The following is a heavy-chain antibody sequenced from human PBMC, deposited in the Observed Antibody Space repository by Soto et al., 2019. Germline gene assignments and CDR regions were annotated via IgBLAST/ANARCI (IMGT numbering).Heavy chain of an antibody. D-gene: IGHD5-18*01. CDR3: ARDTARVFDY. Sequence: QVQLVQSGAEVKKPGASVKVSCKASGYTFTSYDINWVRQATGQGLEWMGWMNPNSGNTGYAQKFQGRVSMTRNSSIGTAYMELSSRRSEDTAVYYCARDTARVFDYWGQGTLVTVSS. J-gene: IGHJ4*02. V-gene: IGHV1-8*01. CDR1: GYTFTSYD. CDR2: MNPNSGNT.